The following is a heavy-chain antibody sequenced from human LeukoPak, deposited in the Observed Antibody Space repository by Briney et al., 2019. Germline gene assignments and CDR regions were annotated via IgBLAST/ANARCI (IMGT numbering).Heavy chain of an antibody. CDR2: ISAYNGNT. V-gene: IGHV1-18*01. CDR3: ARALGGGYDFDY. Sequence: ASVTVSCKASGYTFNKYGISWVRQAPGQGLEWMGWISAYNGNTNYAQNLQGRVTVTTDTSTSTAYMELRSLRSDDTAMYYCARALGGGYDFDYWGQGTLVTVSS. D-gene: IGHD5-12*01. J-gene: IGHJ4*02. CDR1: GYTFNKYG.